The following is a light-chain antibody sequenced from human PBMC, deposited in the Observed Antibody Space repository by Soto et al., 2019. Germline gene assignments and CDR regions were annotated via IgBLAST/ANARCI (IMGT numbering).Light chain of an antibody. Sequence: QSVLTQPPSASGSPGQSVTISCTGTSSDVGGYNDVSWYQQHPGKAPKLMIYEVSKRPSGVPDRFSGSKSGNTASLTVSGLQAEDEADYYCSSYAGSNLWVFGGGTKLTVL. V-gene: IGLV2-8*01. CDR2: EVS. J-gene: IGLJ3*02. CDR3: SSYAGSNLWV. CDR1: SSDVGGYND.